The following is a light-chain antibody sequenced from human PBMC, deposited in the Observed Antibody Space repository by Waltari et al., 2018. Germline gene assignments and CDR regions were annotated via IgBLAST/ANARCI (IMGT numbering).Light chain of an antibody. J-gene: IGLJ2*01. V-gene: IGLV1-44*01. CDR2: SND. Sequence: QSVVTQSPSASGAPGQRVTISCSGCNSNIGSSTVNWYQKVPGTAPRLLIYSNDQRPSGVPDRFSASKSGTSASLAISGLQSEDEADYYCATWDARLTAVVFGGGTKVTVL. CDR3: ATWDARLTAVV. CDR1: NSNIGSST.